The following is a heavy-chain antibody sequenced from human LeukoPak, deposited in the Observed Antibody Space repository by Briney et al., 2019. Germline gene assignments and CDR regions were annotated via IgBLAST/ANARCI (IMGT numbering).Heavy chain of an antibody. CDR2: INHSGST. Sequence: PSETLSLTCTVSGGSIGNHYWSWIRQPPGKGLEWLGEINHSGSTNYHTSLKSRVTISVDTSKNQFSLKLSSVTAADTAVYYCARLGYCSGGSCSDYWGQGTLVTVSS. V-gene: IGHV4-34*01. D-gene: IGHD2-15*01. CDR1: GGSIGNHY. CDR3: ARLGYCSGGSCSDY. J-gene: IGHJ4*02.